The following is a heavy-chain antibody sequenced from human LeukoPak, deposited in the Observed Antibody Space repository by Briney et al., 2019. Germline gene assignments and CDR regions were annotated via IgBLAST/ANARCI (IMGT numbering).Heavy chain of an antibody. CDR1: GGSISSSSYY. V-gene: IGHV4-39*07. Sequence: PSETLSLTCTVSGGSISSSSYYWGWIRQPPGKGLEWIGSIYYSGSAYYNPSLKSRVTISVDTSKNQFSLKLSSVTAADTAVYYCAREREIQLWSHWGQGTLVTVSS. J-gene: IGHJ4*02. D-gene: IGHD5-18*01. CDR2: IYYSGSA. CDR3: AREREIQLWSH.